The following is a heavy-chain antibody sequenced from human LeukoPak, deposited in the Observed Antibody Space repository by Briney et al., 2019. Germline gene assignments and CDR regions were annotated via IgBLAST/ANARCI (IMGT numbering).Heavy chain of an antibody. CDR3: AREGDVDTAIVYYFDY. CDR2: INPNSGGT. Sequence: ASVKVSCKASGYTFTGYYMHWVRQAPGQGLEWMGWINPNSGGTNYAQKFQGRVTMTRDTSISTAYMELSRLRSDDTAVYYCAREGDVDTAIVYYFDYWGQGTLVTVFS. V-gene: IGHV1-2*02. D-gene: IGHD5-18*01. CDR1: GYTFTGYY. J-gene: IGHJ4*02.